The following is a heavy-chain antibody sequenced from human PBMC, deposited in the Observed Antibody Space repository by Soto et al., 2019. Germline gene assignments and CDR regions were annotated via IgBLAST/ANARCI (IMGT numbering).Heavy chain of an antibody. Sequence: SVKVSCKASGGTFSSYAISWVRQAPGQGLEWMGGIIPIFGTANYAQKFQGRVTITADESTSTAYMELSSLRSEDTAVYYCARLITMVRGVNNPYYYYYGMDVWGQGTTVTVS. D-gene: IGHD3-10*01. J-gene: IGHJ6*02. V-gene: IGHV1-69*13. CDR2: IIPIFGTA. CDR1: GGTFSSYA. CDR3: ARLITMVRGVNNPYYYYYGMDV.